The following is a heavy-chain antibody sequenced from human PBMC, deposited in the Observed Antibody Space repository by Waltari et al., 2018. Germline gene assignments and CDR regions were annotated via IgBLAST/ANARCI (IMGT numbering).Heavy chain of an antibody. Sequence: EVQVVESGGGLVQPGGSLNLSCATSGFSFSGSSIPWVRQTSGKGLEWVGRIRREPYNYATAYSASVKGRFTISRDDSKNTAFLQMNSLMTEDTAVYYCSGGEVTGTDFWGQGTLVTVSS. J-gene: IGHJ4*02. CDR2: IRREPYNYAT. CDR3: SGGEVTGTDF. CDR1: GFSFSGSS. D-gene: IGHD6-19*01. V-gene: IGHV3-73*01.